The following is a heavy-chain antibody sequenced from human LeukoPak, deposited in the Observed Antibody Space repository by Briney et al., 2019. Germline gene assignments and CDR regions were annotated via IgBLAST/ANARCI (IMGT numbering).Heavy chain of an antibody. CDR3: ARGDGVVTRYYFDY. CDR2: IIPIFGTA. D-gene: IGHD3-3*01. Sequence: ASVKVSCKASGGTFSSYAISWVRQASGQGLEWMGRIIPIFGTANYAQKFQGRVTITTDESTSTAYMELSSLRSEDTAVYYCARGDGVVTRYYFDYWGQGTLVTVSS. CDR1: GGTFSSYA. V-gene: IGHV1-69*05. J-gene: IGHJ4*02.